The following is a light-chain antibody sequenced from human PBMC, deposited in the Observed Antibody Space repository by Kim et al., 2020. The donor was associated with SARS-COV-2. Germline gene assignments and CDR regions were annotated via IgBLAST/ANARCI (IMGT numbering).Light chain of an antibody. CDR3: QQYNSYSGA. CDR2: DAS. Sequence: ASVGDGVTSTCRASQSISSWLAWYQQKPGKAPKLLIYDASSLESGVPSRFSGSGSGTEFTLTISSLQPDDFATDYCQQYNSYSGAFGGGTKVDIK. CDR1: QSISSW. J-gene: IGKJ4*01. V-gene: IGKV1-5*01.